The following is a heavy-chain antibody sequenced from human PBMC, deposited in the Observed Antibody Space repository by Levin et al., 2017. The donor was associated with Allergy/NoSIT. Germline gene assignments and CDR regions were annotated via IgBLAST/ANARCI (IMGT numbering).Heavy chain of an antibody. Sequence: SQTLSLTCTVSGDSISDSNYYWGWIRQPPGKGLEWIVSIFYSGNTYYNPSLESRVTISVDTSKNHYSLELTSVTAADTAVYYCATNSGSYLRYFDYWGQGTLVTVSS. CDR2: IFYSGNT. CDR3: ATNSGSYLRYFDY. J-gene: IGHJ4*02. D-gene: IGHD1-26*01. CDR1: GDSISDSNYY. V-gene: IGHV4-39*01.